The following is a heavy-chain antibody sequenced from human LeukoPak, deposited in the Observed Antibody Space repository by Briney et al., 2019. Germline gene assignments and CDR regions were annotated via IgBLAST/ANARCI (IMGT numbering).Heavy chain of an antibody. V-gene: IGHV3-23*01. CDR1: GFTFSSYA. J-gene: IGHJ4*02. Sequence: GGSLRLSCAASGFTFSSYAMSWVRQAPGKGLEWVSAISGSGGSTYYADSVKGRFTISRDNSKNTLHLQMNSLRAEDTAVYYCAKAIQLWLKRYFDYWGQGTLVTVSS. D-gene: IGHD5-18*01. CDR3: AKAIQLWLKRYFDY. CDR2: ISGSGGST.